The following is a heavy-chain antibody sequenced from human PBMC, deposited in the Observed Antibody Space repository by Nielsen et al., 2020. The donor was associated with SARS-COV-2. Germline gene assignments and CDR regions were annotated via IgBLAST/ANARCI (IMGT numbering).Heavy chain of an antibody. J-gene: IGHJ6*02. CDR3: ASVTSVTGETTFYYYAMDV. CDR2: ISNDGNHK. CDR1: GLSFSDFG. V-gene: IGHV3-30*03. D-gene: IGHD4-17*01. Sequence: GESLKIFCAASGLSFSDFGMFWVRQAPGKGLEWVASISNDGNHKYYADSVKGRFTISRDTPKNMLYLQMNSLRPEDTGVYYCASVTSVTGETTFYYYAMDVWGQGTTVTVSS.